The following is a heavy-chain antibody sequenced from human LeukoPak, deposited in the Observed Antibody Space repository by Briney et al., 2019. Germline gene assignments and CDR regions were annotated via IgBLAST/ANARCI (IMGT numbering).Heavy chain of an antibody. D-gene: IGHD5-18*01. CDR3: AKVGEPWGYSYGYYFDY. CDR1: GFTFSSYA. Sequence: PGGSLRLSCAASGFTFSSYAMSWVRQALGKGLEWVSAISGSGGSTYYADSVKGRFTISRDNSKNTLYLQMNSLRAEDTAVYYCAKVGEPWGYSYGYYFDYWGQGTLVTVSS. CDR2: ISGSGGST. J-gene: IGHJ4*02. V-gene: IGHV3-23*01.